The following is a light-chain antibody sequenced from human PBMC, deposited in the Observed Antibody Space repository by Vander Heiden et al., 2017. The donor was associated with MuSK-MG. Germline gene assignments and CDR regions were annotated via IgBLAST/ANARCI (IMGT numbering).Light chain of an antibody. CDR3: MIWHSSAWV. CDR1: SGINVGTYR. Sequence: QAVLTQPSSLSASPGASASRTCTLRSGINVGTYRIYWYQQKPGSPPQYLLRYKSDSDKQQGSGVPSRFSGSKDASANAGILLISGLQSEDEADYYCMIWHSSAWVFGGGTKLTVL. J-gene: IGLJ3*02. V-gene: IGLV5-45*03. CDR2: YKSDSDK.